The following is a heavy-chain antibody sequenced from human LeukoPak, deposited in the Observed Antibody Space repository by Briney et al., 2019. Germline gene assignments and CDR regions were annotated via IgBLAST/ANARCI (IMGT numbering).Heavy chain of an antibody. D-gene: IGHD5-24*01. V-gene: IGHV3-23*01. Sequence: GGSLRLSCAASRVTFTDYAMSWVRQAPGKGLEWVSSIDVSGAISYYADSVKGRFTVSRDNSKHMLYLQMNSLKAEDTAVYYCARDGSLPDYWGQGTLVTVSS. CDR2: IDVSGAIS. J-gene: IGHJ4*02. CDR3: ARDGSLPDY. CDR1: RVTFTDYA.